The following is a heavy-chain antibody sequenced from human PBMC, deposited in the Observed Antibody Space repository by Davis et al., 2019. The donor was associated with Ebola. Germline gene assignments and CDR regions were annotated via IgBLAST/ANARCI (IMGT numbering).Heavy chain of an antibody. CDR3: ARTLLWFRDYYGMDV. J-gene: IGHJ6*02. V-gene: IGHV3-30-3*01. CDR1: GFTFSSYA. CDR2: ISYDGSNK. D-gene: IGHD3-10*01. Sequence: GESLKISCAASGFTFSSYAMHWVRQAPGKGLEWVAVISYDGSNKYYADSVKGRFTISRDNSKNTLYLQMNSLRAEDTAVYYCARTLLWFRDYYGMDVWGQGTTVTVSS.